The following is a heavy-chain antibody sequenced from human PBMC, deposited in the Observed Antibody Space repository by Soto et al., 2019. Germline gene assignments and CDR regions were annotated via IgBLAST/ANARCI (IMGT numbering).Heavy chain of an antibody. Sequence: GSLLLACAASGFTFSSYAMSWVRQAPGKGLEWVSAISGSGGSTYYADSVKGRFTISRDNSKNTLYLQMNSLRAEDTAVHYCAKDPGWRAFDIWGQGTMVTVSS. D-gene: IGHD3-3*01. CDR2: ISGSGGST. V-gene: IGHV3-23*01. J-gene: IGHJ3*02. CDR1: GFTFSSYA. CDR3: AKDPGWRAFDI.